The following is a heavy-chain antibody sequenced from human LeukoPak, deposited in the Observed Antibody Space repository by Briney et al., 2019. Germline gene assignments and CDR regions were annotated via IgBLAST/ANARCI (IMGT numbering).Heavy chain of an antibody. Sequence: GGSLRLSCAASGFTLSSYSMNWVRQAPGKGLEWVSSISSSSSYIYYADSVKGRFTISRDNAKNSLYLQMNSLRAEDTAVYYCARDPWFGELHYFDYWGQGTLVTVSS. CDR1: GFTLSSYS. V-gene: IGHV3-21*01. CDR3: ARDPWFGELHYFDY. CDR2: ISSSSSYI. D-gene: IGHD3-10*01. J-gene: IGHJ4*02.